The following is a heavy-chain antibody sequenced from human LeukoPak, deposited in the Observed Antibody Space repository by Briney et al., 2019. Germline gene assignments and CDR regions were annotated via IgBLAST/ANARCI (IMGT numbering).Heavy chain of an antibody. V-gene: IGHV3-21*01. J-gene: IGHJ4*02. Sequence: PGGSLRLSCAASGLTFSSYSMNWVRQAPGKGLEWVSSISSSSSYIYYADSVKGRFTISRDNAKNSLYLQMNSLRAEDTAVYYCARDLTDYYDSSGYYPFDYWGQGTLVTVSS. CDR1: GLTFSSYS. D-gene: IGHD3-22*01. CDR3: ARDLTDYYDSSGYYPFDY. CDR2: ISSSSSYI.